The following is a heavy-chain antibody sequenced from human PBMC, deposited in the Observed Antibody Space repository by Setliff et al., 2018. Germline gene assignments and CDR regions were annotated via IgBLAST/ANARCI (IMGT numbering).Heavy chain of an antibody. CDR2: IYSGGST. J-gene: IGHJ3*02. D-gene: IGHD1-26*01. CDR1: GFTVSGNY. Sequence: LRLSCAASGFTVSGNYMSWVRQAPGKGLEWVSVIYSGGSTYYVDSVKGRFTISRDTSTNSLYLQMNSLRAEDTAVYYCVKPLVGASGAFAIWGQGTMVTVSS. CDR3: VKPLVGASGAFAI. V-gene: IGHV3-53*01.